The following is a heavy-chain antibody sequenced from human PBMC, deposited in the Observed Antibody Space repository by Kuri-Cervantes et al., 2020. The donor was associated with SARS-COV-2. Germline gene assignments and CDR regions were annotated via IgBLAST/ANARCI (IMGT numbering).Heavy chain of an antibody. J-gene: IGHJ3*02. V-gene: IGHV1-24*01. CDR3: ATAYCGGDCYSRADAFDI. Sequence: ASVKVSCKASGYTFTGYYVHWVRQAPGQGLEWMGGFDPEDGETIYAQKFQGRVTMTEDTSTDTAYMELSSLRSEDTAVYYCATAYCGGDCYSRADAFDIWGQGTMVTVSS. D-gene: IGHD2-21*01. CDR1: GYTFTGYY. CDR2: FDPEDGET.